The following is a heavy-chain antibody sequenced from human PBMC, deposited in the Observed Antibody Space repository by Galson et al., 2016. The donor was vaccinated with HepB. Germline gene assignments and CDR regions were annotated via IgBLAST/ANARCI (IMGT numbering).Heavy chain of an antibody. CDR3: AHRALGAGGLVWFDP. CDR2: IYWDDDK. V-gene: IGHV2-5*02. D-gene: IGHD3-10*01. CDR1: GFSLATSGVG. J-gene: IGHJ5*02. Sequence: PALVTPTQTLPLTCTVSGFSLATSGVGVGWIRQTPGKALEWLGHIYWDDDKRYSPSLKTRLTITRDPSKNQVALTMTNMDPSDTGTYYCAHRALGAGGLVWFDPWGQGIRVTVSS.